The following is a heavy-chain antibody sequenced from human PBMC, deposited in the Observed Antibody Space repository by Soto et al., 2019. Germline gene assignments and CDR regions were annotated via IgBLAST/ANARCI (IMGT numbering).Heavy chain of an antibody. CDR2: ISWNSGSI. J-gene: IGHJ4*02. CDR3: ANGLGYCSSTSCSHPFDY. CDR1: GFTFDDYA. Sequence: EVQLVESGGGLVQPGRSLRLSCAASGFTFDDYAMHWVRQAPGKGLEWVSGISWNSGSIGYADSLKGRFTISRDNAKNSLYLQMNSLRAEDTALYYCANGLGYCSSTSCSHPFDYWGQGTLVTVSS. D-gene: IGHD2-2*01. V-gene: IGHV3-9*01.